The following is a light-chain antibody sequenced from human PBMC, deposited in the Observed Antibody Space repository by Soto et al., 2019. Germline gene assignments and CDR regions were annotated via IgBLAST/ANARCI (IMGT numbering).Light chain of an antibody. Sequence: DIQMTQSPSSVSASVGDRVTITCRASQGIRSWLAWYQQRPGKAPKLLISAASSLQSAVPSRFSGSGSGTDFTLTISSLQPDDFATYSCQQSDTFPATFGGGTKVEIK. J-gene: IGKJ4*01. CDR2: AAS. CDR1: QGIRSW. V-gene: IGKV1D-12*01. CDR3: QQSDTFPAT.